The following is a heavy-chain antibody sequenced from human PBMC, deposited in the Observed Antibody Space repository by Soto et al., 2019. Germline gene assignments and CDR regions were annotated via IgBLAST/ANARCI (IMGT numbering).Heavy chain of an antibody. D-gene: IGHD3-22*01. CDR2: ISYDGSNK. CDR3: AKAMEITMIVSWFFDY. V-gene: IGHV3-30*18. Sequence: QVQLVESGGGVVQPGRSLRLSCAASGFTFSSYGMHLVRQAPGKGLEWVAVISYDGSNKYYADSVKGRFTISRDNSKNTLYLQMNSLRAEDTAVYYCAKAMEITMIVSWFFDYWGQGTLVTVSS. J-gene: IGHJ4*02. CDR1: GFTFSSYG.